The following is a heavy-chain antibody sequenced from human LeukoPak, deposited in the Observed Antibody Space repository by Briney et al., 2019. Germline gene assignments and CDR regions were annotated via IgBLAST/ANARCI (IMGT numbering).Heavy chain of an antibody. CDR3: AKAPVTTCRGAYCYPFDY. D-gene: IGHD2-21*01. CDR2: ISDSGNT. J-gene: IGHJ4*02. V-gene: IGHV3-23*01. CDR1: GFTLSSYA. Sequence: GGSLRLSCAASGFTLSSYAMSWVRQAPGKGLEWVSAISDSGNTYHADSVKGRFTISRDSSKSTLFLQMNRLRPEDAAVYYCAKAPVTTCRGAYCYPFDYWGQGTLVTVSS.